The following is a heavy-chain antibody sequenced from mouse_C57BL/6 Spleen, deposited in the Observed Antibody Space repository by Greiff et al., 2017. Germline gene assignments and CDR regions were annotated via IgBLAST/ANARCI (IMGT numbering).Heavy chain of an antibody. J-gene: IGHJ4*01. D-gene: IGHD4-1*01. V-gene: IGHV1-64*01. CDR2: IHPNSGST. CDR1: GYTFTSYW. CDR3: ARGVLTGTGAMDY. Sequence: QVQLKQPGAELVKPGASVKLSCKASGYTFTSYWMHWVKQRPGQGLEWIGMIHPNSGSTNYNEKFKSKATLTVDKSSSTAYMQLSSLTSEDSAVXYCARGVLTGTGAMDYWGQGTSVTVSS.